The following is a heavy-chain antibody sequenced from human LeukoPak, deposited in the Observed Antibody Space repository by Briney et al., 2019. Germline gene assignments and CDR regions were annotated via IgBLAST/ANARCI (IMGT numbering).Heavy chain of an antibody. V-gene: IGHV4-38-2*02. J-gene: IGHJ4*02. D-gene: IGHD6-13*01. CDR2: IYHSGST. CDR3: TNLRHQLAPLD. Sequence: SETLSLTCTVSGGSISSYYWGWIRQPPGKGLEWIGSIYHSGSTYYNPSLKSRVTISVDTSNNQFSLKLSSVTAADTAVYYCTNLRHQLAPLDWGQGTLVTVSS. CDR1: GGSISSYY.